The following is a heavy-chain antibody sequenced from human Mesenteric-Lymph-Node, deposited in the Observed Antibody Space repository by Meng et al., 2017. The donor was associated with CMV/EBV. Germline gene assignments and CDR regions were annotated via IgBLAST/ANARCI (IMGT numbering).Heavy chain of an antibody. Sequence: SETLSLTCTVSGGSVSSRSYFWSWIRQPPGKGLEWIGYIYYSGSTKYNPSLKSRVTTSLDTSKNQFSLKVTSVTAADTAVYYCARRGTAVGDGMDVWGQGTTVTVSS. CDR2: IYYSGST. CDR1: GGSVSSRSYF. CDR3: ARRGTAVGDGMDV. V-gene: IGHV4-61*01. J-gene: IGHJ6*02. D-gene: IGHD3-16*01.